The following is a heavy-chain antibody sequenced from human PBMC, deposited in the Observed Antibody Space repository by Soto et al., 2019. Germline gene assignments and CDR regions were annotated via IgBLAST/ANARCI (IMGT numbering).Heavy chain of an antibody. Sequence: SVKVSCKASGGTFSSYTISWVRQAPGQGLEWMGRIIPILGIANYAQKFQGRVTITADKSTSTAYMELSSLRSEDTAVYYCAREYYGDYGAFDIWGQGTMVTVSS. CDR3: AREYYGDYGAFDI. CDR1: GGTFSSYT. D-gene: IGHD4-17*01. V-gene: IGHV1-69*04. J-gene: IGHJ3*02. CDR2: IIPILGIA.